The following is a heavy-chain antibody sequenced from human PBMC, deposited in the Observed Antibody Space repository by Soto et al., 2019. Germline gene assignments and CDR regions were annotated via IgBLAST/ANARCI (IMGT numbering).Heavy chain of an antibody. Sequence: SETLSLTCTVSGGSISSGDYYWSWIRQPPGKGLEWIGYIYYSGSTYYNPSLKSRVTISVDTSKNQFSLKLSSVTAADTAVYYCARDRWELLGYFDYWGQGTLVTVSS. D-gene: IGHD1-26*01. CDR3: ARDRWELLGYFDY. J-gene: IGHJ4*02. V-gene: IGHV4-30-4*01. CDR1: GGSISSGDYY. CDR2: IYYSGST.